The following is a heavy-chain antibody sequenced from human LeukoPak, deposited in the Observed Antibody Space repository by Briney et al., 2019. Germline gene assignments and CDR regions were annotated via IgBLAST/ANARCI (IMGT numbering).Heavy chain of an antibody. Sequence: GGSLRLSCAASGFSFSSYSMNWVRQAPGKGLEWVSYISGSGNAKHYTASVKGRFTISRDNAKNALSLQMNSLRAEDTSVYFRAGDYLYAFDYWGQGTLVTVSS. J-gene: IGHJ4*02. CDR1: GFSFSSYS. D-gene: IGHD2-2*01. CDR3: AGDYLYAFDY. V-gene: IGHV3-48*01. CDR2: ISGSGNAK.